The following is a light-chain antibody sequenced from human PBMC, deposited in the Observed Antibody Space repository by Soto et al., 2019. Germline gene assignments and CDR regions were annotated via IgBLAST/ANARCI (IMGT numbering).Light chain of an antibody. V-gene: IGLV2-14*01. J-gene: IGLJ1*01. CDR1: SRDVGSYNY. CDR3: SSYTSTSTYV. Sequence: QSVLTQPASVSGSPGQSITISCTGTSRDVGSYNYVSWYQQHPGKAPKLMIYEVTSRPSGVSNRFSASKSGNTASLSISGLQAEDEADYYCSSYTSTSTYVFXAGTKGTVL. CDR2: EVT.